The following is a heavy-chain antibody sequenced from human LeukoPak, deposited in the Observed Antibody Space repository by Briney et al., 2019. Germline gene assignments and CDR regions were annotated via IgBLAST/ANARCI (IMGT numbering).Heavy chain of an antibody. J-gene: IGHJ6*03. Sequence: GGSLRLSCAASGFTVSNNYMRWVRQAPGKGLEWVSVIYSGGTTYYADSVKGRFTISRDNSKNTVYLQMKSLRAEDTAVYYCARDLEYSFGDNYYYHIDVWGNGTTVIVSS. D-gene: IGHD2-21*02. CDR2: IYSGGTT. V-gene: IGHV3-53*01. CDR3: ARDLEYSFGDNYYYHIDV. CDR1: GFTVSNNY.